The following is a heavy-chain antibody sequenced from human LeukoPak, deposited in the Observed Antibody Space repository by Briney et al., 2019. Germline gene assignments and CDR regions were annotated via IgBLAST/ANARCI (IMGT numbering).Heavy chain of an antibody. Sequence: SETLSLTCAVYGGSFSGYYWSWIRQPPGKGLEWIGEINHSGSTNYNPSLKSRVTISVDTSKNQFSLKLSSVTAADTAACYCARDGSGSYPFDYWGQGTLVTVSS. J-gene: IGHJ4*02. D-gene: IGHD1-26*01. V-gene: IGHV4-34*01. CDR1: GGSFSGYY. CDR3: ARDGSGSYPFDY. CDR2: INHSGST.